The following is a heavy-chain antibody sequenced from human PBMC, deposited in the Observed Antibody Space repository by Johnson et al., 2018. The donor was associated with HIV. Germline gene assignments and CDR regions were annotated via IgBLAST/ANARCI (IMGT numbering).Heavy chain of an antibody. D-gene: IGHD2-21*02. CDR3: AKDRVVVVTAAPYEAFDI. CDR1: GFTFSSYA. J-gene: IGHJ3*02. Sequence: QVQLVESGGGVVQPGRSLRLSCAASGFTFSSYAMHWVRQAPGKGLEWVAVISYDGSNKYYADSVTGRVTISRDNSKNTLYLQRNSLRAEETAVDYCAKDRVVVVTAAPYEAFDIWGQGTMVTVSS. CDR2: ISYDGSNK. V-gene: IGHV3-30*04.